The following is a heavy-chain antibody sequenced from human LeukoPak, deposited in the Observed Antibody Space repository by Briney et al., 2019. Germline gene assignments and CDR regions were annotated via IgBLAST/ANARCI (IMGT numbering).Heavy chain of an antibody. CDR1: RFTFSSYS. V-gene: IGHV3-48*02. D-gene: IGHD3-10*01. Sequence: GGSLRLSCAASRFTFSSYSMNWVRQAPGKGLEWVSYISSSSSSIYYADSVKGRFTISRDNAKNSLYLQMNSLRDEDTAVYYCARGGYYGSGSYYFHWGQGTLVTVSS. CDR2: ISSSSSSI. CDR3: ARGGYYGSGSYYFH. J-gene: IGHJ4*02.